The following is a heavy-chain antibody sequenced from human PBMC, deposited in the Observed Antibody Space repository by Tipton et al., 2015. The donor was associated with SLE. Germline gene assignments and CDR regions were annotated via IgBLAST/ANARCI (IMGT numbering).Heavy chain of an antibody. J-gene: IGHJ4*02. CDR2: IYASART. D-gene: IGHD2-21*02. V-gene: IGHV3-23*05. Sequence: SLRLSCAASGFTFSDFAMSWVRQAPGKGLEWVSVIYASARTYYPDSMKGRFTISRDNSRNTVYLQMNSLRADDTAVYYCAKGETPNCGGDGYGGWGQGTLVTVSS. CDR1: GFTFSDFA. CDR3: AKGETPNCGGDGYGG.